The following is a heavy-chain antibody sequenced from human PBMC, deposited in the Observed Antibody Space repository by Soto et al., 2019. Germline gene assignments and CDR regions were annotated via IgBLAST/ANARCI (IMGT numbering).Heavy chain of an antibody. V-gene: IGHV3-66*01. CDR3: ARGQDGSDGMDV. D-gene: IGHD2-15*01. CDR1: GFTVSSNY. CDR2: IYSGGST. Sequence: EVQLVESGGGLVQPGGSLRLSCAASGFTVSSNYMSWVRQAPGKGLEWVSVIYSGGSTYYADSVKGRFTISRDNSKNTLYLQMNSLRAEDTAVYYWARGQDGSDGMDVWGQGTTVTVSS. J-gene: IGHJ6*02.